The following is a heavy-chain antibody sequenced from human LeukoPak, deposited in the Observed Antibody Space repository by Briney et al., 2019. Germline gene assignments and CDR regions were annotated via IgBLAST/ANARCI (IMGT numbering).Heavy chain of an antibody. J-gene: IGHJ4*02. Sequence: PGGSLRLSCVASGFTFSSYWMSWVRQAPGKGLEWVANIKQDGSEKYYVDSVKGRFTISRDNAKNSLYLQMNSLRAEDTAVYYCARAITIFGVVIDYFDYWGQGTLVTVSS. D-gene: IGHD3-3*01. V-gene: IGHV3-7*01. CDR3: ARAITIFGVVIDYFDY. CDR2: IKQDGSEK. CDR1: GFTFSSYW.